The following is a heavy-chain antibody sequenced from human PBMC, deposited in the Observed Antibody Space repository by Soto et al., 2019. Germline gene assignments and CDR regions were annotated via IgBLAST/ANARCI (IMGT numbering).Heavy chain of an antibody. CDR2: IYSGGSA. CDR1: GFTVSSNY. Sequence: EVQLVESGGGLVQPGGSLRLSCAASGFTVSSNYMSWVRQAPGKGLEWVSVIYSGGSAYYADSVKGRFTISRDNSKNTLYLQRNSLRAEDTAVYYCARHGYSYGGGYFDSWGQGTLVTVSS. D-gene: IGHD5-18*01. CDR3: ARHGYSYGGGYFDS. V-gene: IGHV3-66*04. J-gene: IGHJ4*02.